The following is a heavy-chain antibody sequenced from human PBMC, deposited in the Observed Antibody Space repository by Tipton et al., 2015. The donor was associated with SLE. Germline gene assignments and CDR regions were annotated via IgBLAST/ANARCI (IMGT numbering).Heavy chain of an antibody. CDR2: IYYSGST. Sequence: TLSLTCTVSGGSISSYYWSWIRQPPGKGLEWIGYIYYSGSTNYNPSLKSRVTISVDTSKNQFSLKLSSVTAADTAVYYCARDTGYWSGGSCPAGSWGHGTLVTVSS. CDR1: GGSISSYY. D-gene: IGHD2-15*01. J-gene: IGHJ5*01. CDR3: ARDTGYWSGGSCPAGS. V-gene: IGHV4-59*01.